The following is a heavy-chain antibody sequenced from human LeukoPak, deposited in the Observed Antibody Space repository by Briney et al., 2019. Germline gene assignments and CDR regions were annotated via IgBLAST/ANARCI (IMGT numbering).Heavy chain of an antibody. CDR3: ARAVVGSYWDFDY. D-gene: IGHD1-26*01. Sequence: GESLKISCKGSGYSFPSYWIGWVRQMPGKGLELMGVIDPFDSDTKYSPSFQGRVTISADKSITTAYLHWSSLKAADTAMYYCARAVVGSYWDFDYWGQGTLVTASS. V-gene: IGHV5-51*01. CDR2: IDPFDSDT. J-gene: IGHJ4*02. CDR1: GYSFPSYW.